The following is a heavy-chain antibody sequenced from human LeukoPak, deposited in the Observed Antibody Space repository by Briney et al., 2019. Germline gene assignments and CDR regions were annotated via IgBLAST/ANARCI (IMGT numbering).Heavy chain of an antibody. J-gene: IGHJ3*02. CDR3: ARDLLAVTGAFDI. Sequence: SQALSLTCPVSGGSISSGDYYWSWIRQPPGKGLERIGYIYYSGSTYYNPSLKSRVTISVDTSKNQFSLKLSSVTAADTAVYYCARDLLAVTGAFDIWGQGTMVTVSS. CDR2: IYYSGST. CDR1: GGSISSGDYY. V-gene: IGHV4-30-4*08. D-gene: IGHD1-1*01.